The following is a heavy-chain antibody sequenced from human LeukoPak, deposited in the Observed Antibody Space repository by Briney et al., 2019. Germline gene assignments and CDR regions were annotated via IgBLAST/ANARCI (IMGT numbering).Heavy chain of an antibody. CDR2: INWNGGST. V-gene: IGHV3-20*04. CDR1: GFTFDDYG. J-gene: IGHJ4*02. Sequence: GGSLRLSCAASGFTFDDYGMNWVRQAPGKGLEWVSGINWNGGSTGYADSVKGRFTISRDNAENSLYLEMNSLRAEDTALYYCARDYYGDSYFDYWGQGTLVTVSS. CDR3: ARDYYGDSYFDY. D-gene: IGHD4-17*01.